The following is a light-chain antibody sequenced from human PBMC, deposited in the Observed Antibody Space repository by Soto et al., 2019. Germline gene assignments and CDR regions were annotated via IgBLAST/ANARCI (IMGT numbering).Light chain of an antibody. CDR3: SSYTSSSTPYV. J-gene: IGLJ1*01. Sequence: QSALTQPASVSGSPGQSITIPCTGTSSDVGGYNYVSWYQQHPGKAPKLMIYEVSNRPSGVSIRFSGSKSGNTASLTISGLQAEGEADYYCSSYTSSSTPYVFGTGTKVTVL. CDR2: EVS. V-gene: IGLV2-14*01. CDR1: SSDVGGYNY.